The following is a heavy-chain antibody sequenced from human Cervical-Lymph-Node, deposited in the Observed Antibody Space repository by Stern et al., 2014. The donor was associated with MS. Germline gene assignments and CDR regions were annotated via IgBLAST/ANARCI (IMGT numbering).Heavy chain of an antibody. CDR2: VSHEGTQR. V-gene: IGHV3-30-3*01. CDR1: GFTFSTYA. CDR3: ARGGRGVGLEY. J-gene: IGHJ4*02. D-gene: IGHD3-10*01. Sequence: QVQLVESGGGVVQPGRSLSLSCVASGFTFSTYAMHWVRQAPGKGLEWVAFVSHEGTQRNSTDSVKARFTISRDNSKNTLYLHMNSLRDEDTAVYFCARGGRGVGLEYWGQGALVTVSS.